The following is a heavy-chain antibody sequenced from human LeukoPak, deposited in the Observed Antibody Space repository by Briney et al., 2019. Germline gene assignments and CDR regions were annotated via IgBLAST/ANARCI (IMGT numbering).Heavy chain of an antibody. CDR1: GFTLSTNA. D-gene: IGHD4-23*01. J-gene: IGHJ4*02. V-gene: IGHV3-48*02. Sequence: GGSLRLSCLTSGFTLSTNAMSWVRQAPGKGLEWVSYISTGSSTTYYADSVKGRFTISRDSVENSLYLQMNSLRDEDTAVYYCARVAAGYSVNYFDYWGQGTLVTVSS. CDR2: ISTGSSTT. CDR3: ARVAAGYSVNYFDY.